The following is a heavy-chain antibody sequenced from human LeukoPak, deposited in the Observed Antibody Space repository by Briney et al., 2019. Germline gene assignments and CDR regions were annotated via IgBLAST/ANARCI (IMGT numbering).Heavy chain of an antibody. CDR1: GGSFSGFY. J-gene: IGHJ4*02. CDR2: IRSKANSYAT. CDR3: TRGYCSGGSCYTFDY. D-gene: IGHD2-15*01. Sequence: PSETLSLTCAVYGGSFSGFYWNWVRQASGKGLEWVGRIRSKANSYATAYAASVKGRFTISRDDSKNTAYLQMNSLKTEDTAVYYCTRGYCSGGSCYTFDYWGQGTLVTVSS. V-gene: IGHV3-73*01.